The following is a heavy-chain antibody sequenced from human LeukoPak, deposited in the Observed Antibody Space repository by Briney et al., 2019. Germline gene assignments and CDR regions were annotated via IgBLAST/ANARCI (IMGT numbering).Heavy chain of an antibody. CDR2: INPNSGGT. V-gene: IGHV1-2*02. J-gene: IGHJ6*03. CDR3: ASRSSLGYCSRTSCPYYYYYMDV. Sequence: ASVKVSCKASGYTFTGYYMHWVRQAPGQGLEWMGWINPNSGGTNYAQKFQGRVTMTRDTSISTAYMELSRLRSDDTAVYYCASRSSLGYCSRTSCPYYYYYMDVWGKGTTVTVSS. CDR1: GYTFTGYY. D-gene: IGHD2-2*01.